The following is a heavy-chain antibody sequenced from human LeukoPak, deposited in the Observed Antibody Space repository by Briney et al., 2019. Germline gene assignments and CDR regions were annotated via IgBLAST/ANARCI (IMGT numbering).Heavy chain of an antibody. CDR2: IKQDGSEK. J-gene: IGHJ6*03. V-gene: IGHV3-7*03. CDR1: GFTFSSYW. D-gene: IGHD6-13*01. CDR3: ARDRAGIAAAGDYYYYMDV. Sequence: PGGSLRLSCAASGFTFSSYWMSWVRQAPGKGLEWVANIKQDGSEKYYVDSVKGRFTISRDNAKNSLYLQMNSLRAEDTALYYCARDRAGIAAAGDYYYYMDVWGKGTTVTVSS.